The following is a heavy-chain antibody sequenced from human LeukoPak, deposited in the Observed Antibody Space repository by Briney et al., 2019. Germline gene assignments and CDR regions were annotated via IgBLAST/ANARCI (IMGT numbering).Heavy chain of an antibody. CDR2: INSDGSST. CDR1: GFTFSSYW. J-gene: IGHJ4*02. Sequence: GGSLRPSCAASGFTFSSYWMHWVRQAPGKGLVWVSRINSDGSSTSYADSVKGRFTISRDDSKNTLYLQMNSLRAEDTAVYYCATTPTYDILTGYYIDYWGQGTLVTVSS. D-gene: IGHD3-9*01. V-gene: IGHV3-74*01. CDR3: ATTPTYDILTGYYIDY.